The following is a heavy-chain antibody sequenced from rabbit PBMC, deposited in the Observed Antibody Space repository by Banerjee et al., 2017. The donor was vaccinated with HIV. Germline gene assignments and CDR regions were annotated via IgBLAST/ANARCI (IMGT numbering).Heavy chain of an antibody. CDR2: IVTGDGST. V-gene: IGHV1S45*01. Sequence: QEQLVEYGGDLVPPEGSLTLTCKASGVDFSSRYWKSWVRQAPGKGLEWIGCIVTGDGSTYYASWAKGRFTISKTSSTTVTLQMTSLTAADTATYFCMRDGDLWGPGTLVTVS. J-gene: IGHJ4*01. CDR1: GVDFSSRYW. CDR3: MRDGDL.